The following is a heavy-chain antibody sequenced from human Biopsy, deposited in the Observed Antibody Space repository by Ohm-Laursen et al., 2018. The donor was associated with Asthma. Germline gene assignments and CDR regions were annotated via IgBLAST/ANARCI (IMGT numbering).Heavy chain of an antibody. CDR1: GGSISSFH. D-gene: IGHD6-19*01. Sequence: GTLSFTCIVYGGSISSFHWSWIRQSPEKGLEWMGDVYWTGSTNYNPSLKSRVTMSVETSKNRMFLELTSVTAADTAIYYCVRAVINEQWLAPFDYWGQGKPVTVSS. CDR3: VRAVINEQWLAPFDY. CDR2: VYWTGST. J-gene: IGHJ4*02. V-gene: IGHV4-59*01.